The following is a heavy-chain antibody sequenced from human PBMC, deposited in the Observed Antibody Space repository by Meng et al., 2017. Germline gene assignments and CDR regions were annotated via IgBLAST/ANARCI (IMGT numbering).Heavy chain of an antibody. Sequence: SETLSLTCTVSGGSISSGSYYWSWIRQPAGKGLEWIGRIYTSGSTNYNPSLKSRVTISVDTSKNQFSLKLSSVTAADTAVYYCARGEFSSGWPGTFYFDYWGQGTLVTVPS. CDR2: IYTSGST. CDR3: ARGEFSSGWPGTFYFDY. D-gene: IGHD6-19*01. J-gene: IGHJ4*02. V-gene: IGHV4-61*02. CDR1: GGSISSGSYY.